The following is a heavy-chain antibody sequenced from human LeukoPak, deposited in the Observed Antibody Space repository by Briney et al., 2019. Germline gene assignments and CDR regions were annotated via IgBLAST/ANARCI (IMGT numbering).Heavy chain of an antibody. V-gene: IGHV1-8*02. J-gene: IGHJ4*02. CDR3: ARDRYGSGSYHFDY. Sequence: ASVKVSCKASGYTFSAYEINWVRQASGQGLEWVGWVNTNTGKTDYAQKFQGRVTMTTDTSTSTAYMELRSLRSDDTAVYYCARDRYGSGSYHFDYWGQGTLVTVSS. D-gene: IGHD3-10*01. CDR2: VNTNTGKT. CDR1: GYTFSAYE.